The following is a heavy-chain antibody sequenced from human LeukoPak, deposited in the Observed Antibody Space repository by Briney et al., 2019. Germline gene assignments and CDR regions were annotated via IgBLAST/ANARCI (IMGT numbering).Heavy chain of an antibody. Sequence: GGSLRLSCAASGFTFSSYAMSWVRQAPGKGLEWVSVISGSGGTTYYADSVKGRFTISRDNSKNTLYLQMNSLRAEDTAVYYCAKDPYYYDSSGYYSSWGQGTLVTVSS. CDR2: ISGSGGTT. D-gene: IGHD3-22*01. J-gene: IGHJ4*02. CDR3: AKDPYYYDSSGYYSS. V-gene: IGHV3-23*01. CDR1: GFTFSSYA.